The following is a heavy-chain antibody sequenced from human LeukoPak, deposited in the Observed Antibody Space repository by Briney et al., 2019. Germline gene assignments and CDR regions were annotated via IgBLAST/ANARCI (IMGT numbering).Heavy chain of an antibody. CDR1: GFTFSTYA. D-gene: IGHD6-19*01. J-gene: IGHJ4*02. V-gene: IGHV3-23*01. Sequence: GGSLRLSCAASGFTFSTYAMTWVRQAPGKGLVWVSAISIGGNTFYADSVKGRFTISRDNSKNTLYLQMSSLRAEDTAAYYCARIVQWPKGFDHWGQGTLVTVSS. CDR2: ISIGGNT. CDR3: ARIVQWPKGFDH.